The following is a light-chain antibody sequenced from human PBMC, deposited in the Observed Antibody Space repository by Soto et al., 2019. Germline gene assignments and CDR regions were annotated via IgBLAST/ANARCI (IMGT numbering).Light chain of an antibody. CDR3: SSYTSSKIRI. Sequence: QSALTQPASVSGSLGQSITISCTGTSRDVGAYNYVSWYQQHPGKVPKLMVYDVGNRPSGVSNRFSGSKSGNTASLTISGLQTEDEADYYCSSYTSSKIRIFGGGTKVTVL. CDR2: DVG. J-gene: IGLJ2*01. CDR1: SRDVGAYNY. V-gene: IGLV2-14*01.